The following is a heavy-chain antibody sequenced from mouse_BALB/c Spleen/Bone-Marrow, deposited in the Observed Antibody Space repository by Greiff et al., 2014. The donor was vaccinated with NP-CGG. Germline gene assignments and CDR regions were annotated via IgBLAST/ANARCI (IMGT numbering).Heavy chain of an antibody. CDR2: IDPANGNT. CDR1: GFNIKDTY. J-gene: IGHJ2*01. V-gene: IGHV14-3*02. D-gene: IGHD2-14*01. Sequence: EVQLQQSGAELVKPEASVKLSCTASGFNIKDTYMHWVKQRPEQGLEWIGRIDPANGNTKYDPKFQGKATITADTSSNTAYLQLSSLTSEDTAVYYCARYRLGTYFDYWGQGTALTVSS. CDR3: ARYRLGTYFDY.